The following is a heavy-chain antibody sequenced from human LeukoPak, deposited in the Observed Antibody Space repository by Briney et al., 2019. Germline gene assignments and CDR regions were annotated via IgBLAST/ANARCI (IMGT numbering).Heavy chain of an antibody. V-gene: IGHV4-59*01. CDR2: IYYSGST. CDR1: GVSISSYY. J-gene: IGHJ5*02. Sequence: SETLSLTCTGSGVSISSYYWSWLRQPPGKGLEWIGYIYYSGSTNYNPSLKSRVTISVDTSKNQFSLKLSSVTAADTAVYYCARDYGGGVWFDPWGQGTLVTVSS. D-gene: IGHD4-23*01. CDR3: ARDYGGGVWFDP.